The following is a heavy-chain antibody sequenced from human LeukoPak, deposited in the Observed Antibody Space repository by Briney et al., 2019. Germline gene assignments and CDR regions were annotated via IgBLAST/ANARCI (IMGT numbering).Heavy chain of an antibody. Sequence: SGGSLRLSRAASGFTFSSYAMSWVRQAPGKGLEWVSAISGSGGSTYYADSVKGRFTISRDNSKNTLYLQMNSLRAEDTAVYYCAKFRSIYYDSNFDYWGQGTLVTVSS. CDR2: ISGSGGST. CDR3: AKFRSIYYDSNFDY. CDR1: GFTFSSYA. J-gene: IGHJ4*02. V-gene: IGHV3-23*01. D-gene: IGHD3-22*01.